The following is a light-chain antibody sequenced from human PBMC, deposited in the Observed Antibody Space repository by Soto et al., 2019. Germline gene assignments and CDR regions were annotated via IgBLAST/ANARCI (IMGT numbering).Light chain of an antibody. J-gene: IGKJ2*01. CDR1: QSLSGNY. V-gene: IGKV3-20*01. CDR3: HPNGSSPYT. Sequence: EIVLTQSPGTLSLSPGERATLSCRASQSLSGNYLAWNQQKPGQAPRIFFFGVSSRDPGIPTRFSGSGSVTDFTLTINRLWPEDFAVYYCHPNGSSPYTFGLGTKLEIK. CDR2: GVS.